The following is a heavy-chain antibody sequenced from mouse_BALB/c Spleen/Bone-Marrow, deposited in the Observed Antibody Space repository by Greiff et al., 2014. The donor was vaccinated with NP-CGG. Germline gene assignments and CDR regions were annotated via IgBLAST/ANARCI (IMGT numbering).Heavy chain of an antibody. CDR2: IWAGGST. V-gene: IGHV2-9*02. Sequence: VQLVESGPGLVAPSQSLSITCTVSGFSLTSYGIYWARQPPGKGLEWLGVIWAGGSTNYNSALMSRLSISKDNSKSQVFLKMNSPQTDDTAMYYCARVYGSSYDPYYYAMDYWGQGTSVTVSS. D-gene: IGHD1-1*01. CDR1: GFSLTSYG. CDR3: ARVYGSSYDPYYYAMDY. J-gene: IGHJ4*01.